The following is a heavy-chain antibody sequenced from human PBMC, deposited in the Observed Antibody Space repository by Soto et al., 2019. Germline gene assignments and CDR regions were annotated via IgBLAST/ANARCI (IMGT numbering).Heavy chain of an antibody. Sequence: VGSLRLSCAASGFTFSSYAMSWVRQAPGKGLEWVSAISGSGGSTYYADSVKGRFTISRDNSKNTLYLQMNSLRAEDTAVYYCAKGLHLVVAAYFDYWGQGTLVTVSS. CDR3: AKGLHLVVAAYFDY. D-gene: IGHD2-15*01. V-gene: IGHV3-23*01. CDR1: GFTFSSYA. J-gene: IGHJ4*02. CDR2: ISGSGGST.